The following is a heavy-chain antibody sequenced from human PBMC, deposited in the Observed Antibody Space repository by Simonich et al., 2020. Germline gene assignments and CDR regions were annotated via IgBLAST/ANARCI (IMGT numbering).Heavy chain of an antibody. V-gene: IGHV1-18*01. J-gene: IGHJ3*02. CDR2: CSAYIVNT. D-gene: IGHD1-1*01. CDR3: ARSTTGTTAFDI. CDR1: GYTFTSYG. Sequence: QVQRVQSGAEVKKPGASVKVSCKASGYTFTSYGNSWGGQATGQGVEGMGRCSAYIVNTNYQQKLQCRVTMTTDTSTITAYMELRSLRSDDTAVYYCARSTTGTTAFDIWGQGTMVTVSS.